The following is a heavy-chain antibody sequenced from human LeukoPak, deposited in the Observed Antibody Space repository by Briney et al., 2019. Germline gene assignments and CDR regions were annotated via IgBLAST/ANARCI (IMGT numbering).Heavy chain of an antibody. D-gene: IGHD2/OR15-2a*01. CDR2: IYPGDSDT. J-gene: IGHJ4*02. CDR1: GYSFTNYW. V-gene: IGHV5-51*01. Sequence: GESLKISCQGSGYSFTNYWIGWVRQMPGKGLEWMGIIYPGDSDTRYSPSLQGQVTISVDKSVSTAYLQWSSLKASDTAMYYCARLDPEYEISAGFFGYWGQGTLVTVSP. CDR3: ARLDPEYEISAGFFGY.